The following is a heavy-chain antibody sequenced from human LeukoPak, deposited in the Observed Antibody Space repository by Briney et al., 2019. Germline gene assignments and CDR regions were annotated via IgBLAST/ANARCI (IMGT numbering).Heavy chain of an antibody. Sequence: SVTVSCKASGGTFISYAISWVRQAPGQGLEWMGGIIPIFGTANYAQKLQGGVTITADESTSTAYMELSSLRSEDAAVYYCARSKSGHGFDSWGQGTLVTVSS. CDR1: GGTFISYA. CDR2: IIPIFGTA. V-gene: IGHV1-69*01. J-gene: IGHJ4*02. CDR3: ARSKSGHGFDS.